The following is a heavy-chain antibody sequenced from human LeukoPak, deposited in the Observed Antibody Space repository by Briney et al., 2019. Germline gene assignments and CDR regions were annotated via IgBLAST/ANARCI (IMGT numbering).Heavy chain of an antibody. CDR3: AKDMGYSSSYDLDY. CDR1: GFIFSSYA. D-gene: IGHD6-6*01. Sequence: PGGSLRLSCAASGFIFSSYAMSWVRQAPGKGLEWVSAISGSGGSTYYADSVKGRFTISRDNSKNTLYLQMNSLRAEDTAVYYCAKDMGYSSSYDLDYWGQGTLVTVSS. CDR2: ISGSGGST. V-gene: IGHV3-23*01. J-gene: IGHJ4*02.